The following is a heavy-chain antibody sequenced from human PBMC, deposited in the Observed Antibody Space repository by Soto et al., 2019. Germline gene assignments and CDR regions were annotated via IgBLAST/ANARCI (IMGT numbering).Heavy chain of an antibody. CDR2: LTDSGGST. D-gene: IGHD3-22*01. CDR3: AKKSSGNSYFYFDS. CDR1: GFTFSTYA. Sequence: PGGSLRLSCAASGFTFSTYAMGWVRQAPGKGLEWVSALTDSGGSTYYADSVKGRFTISRDNSRNTLFPQMNSLRAEDTAVYYCAKKSSGNSYFYFDSWGQGA. J-gene: IGHJ4*02. V-gene: IGHV3-23*01.